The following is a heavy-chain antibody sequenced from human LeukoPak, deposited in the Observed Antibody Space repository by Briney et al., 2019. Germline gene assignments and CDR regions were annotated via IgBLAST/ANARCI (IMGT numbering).Heavy chain of an antibody. CDR2: IYYSGTT. CDR3: ARQYYDSSGTWYFDL. Sequence: SETLSLTCTVSGGSISNYYWSWIRQPPGKELECIGYIYYSGTTNYNPSLKSRVAISVDTSKNQFSLKLSSVTAADTAVYYCARQYYDSSGTWYFDLWGRGTLVTVSS. V-gene: IGHV4-59*08. CDR1: GGSISNYY. D-gene: IGHD3-22*01. J-gene: IGHJ2*01.